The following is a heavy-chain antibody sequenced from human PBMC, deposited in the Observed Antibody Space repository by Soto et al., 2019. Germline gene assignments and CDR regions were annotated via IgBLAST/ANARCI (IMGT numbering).Heavy chain of an antibody. CDR3: TTVYNAGNSGRCGY. V-gene: IGHV3-15*01. D-gene: IGHD6-13*01. CDR2: IKSKTDGGTT. J-gene: IGHJ4*02. CDR1: GFTFSNAW. Sequence: PVGSLRLSCAASGFTFSNAWMSWVRQAPGKGLEWVGRIKSKTDGGTTDYAAPVKGRFTISRDDSKNTLYLQMNSLKTEDTAVYYCTTVYNAGNSGRCGYWGQGTRVTVPQ.